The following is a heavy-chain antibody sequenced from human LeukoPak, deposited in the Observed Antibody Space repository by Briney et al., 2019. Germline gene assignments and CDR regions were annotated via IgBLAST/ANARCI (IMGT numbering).Heavy chain of an antibody. Sequence: GGSLKLSCATSGFTFSGSAIHWVRQASGKGLEWVGRIRSKANSYATTDVASVRGRFSISRDDSKNTAYLQMSSLKTEDTAVYYCTRPSYDSSVSGVVYWGQGTLVTVSS. CDR1: GFTFSGSA. V-gene: IGHV3-73*01. D-gene: IGHD3-22*01. J-gene: IGHJ4*02. CDR2: IRSKANSYAT. CDR3: TRPSYDSSVSGVVY.